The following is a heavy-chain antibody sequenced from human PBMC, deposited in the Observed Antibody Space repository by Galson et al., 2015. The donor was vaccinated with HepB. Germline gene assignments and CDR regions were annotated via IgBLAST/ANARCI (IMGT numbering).Heavy chain of an antibody. J-gene: IGHJ4*02. CDR2: ISGSGSST. D-gene: IGHD3-10*01. CDR3: AKPSYGSGSYYNNFDY. V-gene: IGHV3-23*01. CDR1: GFTFRSYA. Sequence: SLRLSCAASGFTFRSYAMSWVRQAPGKGLEWVSGISGSGSSTYYADSVKGLFTISRDNSKNTLYLQMNSLRAEDTAVYYCAKPSYGSGSYYNNFDYWGQGTLVTVSS.